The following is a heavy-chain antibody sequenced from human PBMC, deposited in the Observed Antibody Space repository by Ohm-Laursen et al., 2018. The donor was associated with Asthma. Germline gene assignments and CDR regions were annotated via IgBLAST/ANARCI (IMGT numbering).Heavy chain of an antibody. Sequence: SLRLSCTASGFTFSDYALTWVRQAPGKGLEWVAIMSYDGNYKYHVDSVTGRFTISRDNSKNTMYLQMNSLRADDTAVYYCAKPISTGTTWGHDFDVWGQGTMVTVST. V-gene: IGHV3-30-3*02. J-gene: IGHJ3*01. D-gene: IGHD4-17*01. CDR1: GFTFSDYA. CDR3: AKPISTGTTWGHDFDV. CDR2: MSYDGNYK.